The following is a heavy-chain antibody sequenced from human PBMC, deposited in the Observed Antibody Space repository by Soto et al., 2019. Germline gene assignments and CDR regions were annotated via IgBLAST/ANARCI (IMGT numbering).Heavy chain of an antibody. Sequence: QVQLQQWGAGLVKPSETLSLSCAVYGQSFSGHSWAWIRQPPGKGLEWIGEINESGSTYYNPSLKSRVTISTDTSKNQFSRKLSSVSAADTAAYFCARGSGIVALPGELEDVKYDYWGQGTLVNVSS. CDR1: GQSFSGHS. D-gene: IGHD1-1*01. J-gene: IGHJ4*02. V-gene: IGHV4-34*01. CDR3: ARGSGIVALPGELEDVKYDY. CDR2: INESGST.